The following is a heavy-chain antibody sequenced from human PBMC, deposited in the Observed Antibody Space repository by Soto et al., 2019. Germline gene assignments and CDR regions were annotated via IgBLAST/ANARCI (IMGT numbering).Heavy chain of an antibody. J-gene: IGHJ4*01. Sequence: ASVKVSCKASGYTFNIYGINWVRQAPGQGLEWMGWISAFNGKTNYAQNVQGRVTMTTDTSTSTAYVELRSLRSEDTSVYYCARDSVTKSRGCIPFDYWVHGTLVTV. CDR3: ARDSVTKSRGCIPFDY. D-gene: IGHD3-22*01. CDR1: GYTFNIYG. CDR2: ISAFNGKT. V-gene: IGHV1-18*01.